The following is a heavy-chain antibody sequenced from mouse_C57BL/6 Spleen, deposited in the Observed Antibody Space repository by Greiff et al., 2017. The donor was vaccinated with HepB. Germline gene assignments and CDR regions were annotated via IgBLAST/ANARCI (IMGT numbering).Heavy chain of an antibody. CDR1: GFSLTSYG. CDR2: IWSGGST. D-gene: IGHD1-1*01. CDR3: ASPLLPYAMDY. J-gene: IGHJ4*01. V-gene: IGHV2-2*01. Sequence: VQLVESGPGLVQPSQSLSITCTVSGFSLTSYGVHWVRQSPGKGLEWLGVIWSGGSTDYNAAFISRLSISKDNSKSQVFFKMNSLQADDTAIYYCASPLLPYAMDYWGQGTSVTVSS.